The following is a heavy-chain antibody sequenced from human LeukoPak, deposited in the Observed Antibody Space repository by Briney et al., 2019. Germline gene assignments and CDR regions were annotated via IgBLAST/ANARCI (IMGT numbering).Heavy chain of an antibody. D-gene: IGHD3-9*01. CDR2: ISYDGSNK. J-gene: IGHJ5*02. CDR1: GFTFSSYG. V-gene: IGHV3-30*03. CDR3: ARGPYYDILTGYYKGFRWFDP. Sequence: GGSLRLSCAASGFTFSSYGMHWVRQAPGKGLEWVAVISYDGSNKYYADSVKGRFTISRDNSKNTLYLQMNSLRAEDTAVYYCARGPYYDILTGYYKGFRWFDPWGQGTLVTVSS.